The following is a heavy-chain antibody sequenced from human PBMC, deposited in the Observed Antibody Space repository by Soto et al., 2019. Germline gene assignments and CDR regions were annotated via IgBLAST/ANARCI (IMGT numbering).Heavy chain of an antibody. Sequence: QVQLVQSGVEVKKAGASVKVSCKASGYTFSSYGISWARQAPGQGLEWMGWISDYNGNTHYAQKFQGRLIMTTDTSKETVYMGLRGLQSGGTDVYFYAGEGCCSGSGNYHPYRYYGMDVWGQGTTVTVSS. V-gene: IGHV1-18*01. J-gene: IGHJ6*02. CDR1: GYTFSSYG. CDR2: ISDYNGNT. CDR3: AGEGCCSGSGNYHPYRYYGMDV. D-gene: IGHD3-10*01.